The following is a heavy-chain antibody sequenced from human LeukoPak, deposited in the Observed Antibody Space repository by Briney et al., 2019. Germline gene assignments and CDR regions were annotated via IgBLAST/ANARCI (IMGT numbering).Heavy chain of an antibody. Sequence: ASVKVSCKASGYTFVSYGITWVRQAPGQGLEWMGWISVYNGDTKYAQKLQGRVTMTTDTFTSTAYMELRSLRSDDTAVYYCARWDIVVVPAAIGGFDYWGQGTLVTVSS. D-gene: IGHD2-2*02. V-gene: IGHV1-18*04. CDR2: ISVYNGDT. CDR3: ARWDIVVVPAAIGGFDY. J-gene: IGHJ4*02. CDR1: GYTFVSYG.